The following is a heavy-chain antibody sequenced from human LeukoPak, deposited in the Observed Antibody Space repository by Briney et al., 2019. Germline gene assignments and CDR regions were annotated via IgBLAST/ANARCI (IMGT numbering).Heavy chain of an antibody. D-gene: IGHD2-15*01. CDR3: AKNVVVKRYIDY. CDR2: ISGSGRTT. Sequence: GGSLILSCAASGFTFSNHAMSWVRQTPGKGLQWVSVISGSGRTTEYADSVKGRFTISRDNSKNTLSLQVNSLRVEDTAIYYCAKNVVVKRYIDYWGQGTLVTVSS. J-gene: IGHJ4*02. V-gene: IGHV3-23*01. CDR1: GFTFSNHA.